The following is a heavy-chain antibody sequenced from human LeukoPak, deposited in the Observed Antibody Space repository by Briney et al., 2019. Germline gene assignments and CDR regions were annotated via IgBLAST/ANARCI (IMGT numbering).Heavy chain of an antibody. J-gene: IGHJ4*02. CDR2: MYYSGST. Sequence: SETLSLTCTVSGGSISSSSYYWGWIRQPPGKGLEWIGSMYYSGSTYHNPSLKSRVTIAVDTSKNQFSLKLTSVIAADTAMYYCARLLSISAAATDYWGQGTLVTVSS. CDR3: ARLLSISAAATDY. D-gene: IGHD6-13*01. CDR1: GGSISSSSYY. V-gene: IGHV4-39*01.